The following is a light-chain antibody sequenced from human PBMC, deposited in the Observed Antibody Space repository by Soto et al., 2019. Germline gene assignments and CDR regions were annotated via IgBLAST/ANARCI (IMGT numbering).Light chain of an antibody. J-gene: IGKJ4*01. V-gene: IGKV3-20*01. CDR3: QQYGSSPPLT. Sequence: EIVLTQSPGTLSLSPGERATLSCRASQSVSSNYLAWYQQKPGQAPRLLIYGASSRASGVPDRFSGRGSGTDFTLTITRLEPEDYSVYYCQQYGSSPPLTCGGGTKVEIK. CDR1: QSVSSNY. CDR2: GAS.